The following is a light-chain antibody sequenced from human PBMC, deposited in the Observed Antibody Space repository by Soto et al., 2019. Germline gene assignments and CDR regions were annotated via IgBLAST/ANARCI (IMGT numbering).Light chain of an antibody. CDR3: QQRSNGPT. J-gene: IGKJ1*01. Sequence: EIVLTQSPATLSLSPGERATLSCRASQSVSSYLAWYQQKPGQAPRLLIYDASNRATGIPARFSGSGSGTDFTLTIISLEPEDFAVYYCQQRSNGPTFGQGTKVEIK. V-gene: IGKV3-11*01. CDR2: DAS. CDR1: QSVSSY.